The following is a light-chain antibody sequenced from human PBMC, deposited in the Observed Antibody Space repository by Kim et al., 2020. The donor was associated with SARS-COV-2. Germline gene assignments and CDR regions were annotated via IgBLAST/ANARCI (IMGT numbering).Light chain of an antibody. CDR1: SSDVGSYNL. J-gene: IGLJ3*02. CDR3: CSYAGSSTWV. V-gene: IGLV2-23*01. CDR2: EGS. Sequence: PGQSITISCTGTSSDVGSYNLVSWYQQHPGKAPKLMIYEGSKRPSGVSNRFSGSKSGNTASLTIFGLQAEDEADYYCCSYAGSSTWVFGGGTQLTV.